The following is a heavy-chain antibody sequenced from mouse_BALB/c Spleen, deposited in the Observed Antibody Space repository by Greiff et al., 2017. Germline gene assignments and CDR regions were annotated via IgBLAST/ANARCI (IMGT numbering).Heavy chain of an antibody. J-gene: IGHJ4*01. CDR1: GFSLTSYG. CDR2: IWRGGST. CDR3: AKNWDGYYAMDY. Sequence: VQLQESGPSLVQPSQSLSITCTVSGFSLTSYGVHWVRQSPGKGLEWLGVIWRGGSTDYNAAFMSRLSITKDNSKSQVFFKMNSLQADDTAIYYCAKNWDGYYAMDYWGQGTSVTVSS. D-gene: IGHD2-3*01. V-gene: IGHV2-5-1*01.